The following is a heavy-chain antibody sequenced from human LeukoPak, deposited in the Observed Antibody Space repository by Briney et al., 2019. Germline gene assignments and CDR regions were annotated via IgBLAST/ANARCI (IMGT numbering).Heavy chain of an antibody. J-gene: IGHJ4*02. D-gene: IGHD1-7*01. CDR1: GFTFSRFG. CDR3: ARDGITCTRDY. V-gene: IGHV3-33*01. CDR2: IWYDGSNT. Sequence: GGSLRLSCVASGFTFSRFGMHWVRQAPGKGLEWVAVIWYDGSNTFHADSVKGRFTISRDNSKNTLYLHMNSLRAEDTAVYYCARDGITCTRDYWGQGALVTVSS.